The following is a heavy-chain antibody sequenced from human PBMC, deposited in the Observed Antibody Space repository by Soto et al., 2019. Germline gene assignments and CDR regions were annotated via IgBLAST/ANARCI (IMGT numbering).Heavy chain of an antibody. V-gene: IGHV3-7*01. J-gene: IGHJ4*02. D-gene: IGHD6-6*01. Sequence: GGSLRLSCAASGFTFSSYWMSWVRQAPGKGLEWVANIKQDGSEKYYVDSMKGRFTISRDNAKNSLYLQMNSLRAEDTAVYYCARDGGPFSSSPTFDYWGQGTLVTVSS. CDR3: ARDGGPFSSSPTFDY. CDR2: IKQDGSEK. CDR1: GFTFSSYW.